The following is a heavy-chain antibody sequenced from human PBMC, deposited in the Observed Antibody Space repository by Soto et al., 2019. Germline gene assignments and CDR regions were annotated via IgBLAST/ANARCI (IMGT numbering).Heavy chain of an antibody. CDR3: ARRAEIRYCTNGVCPGHLFY. D-gene: IGHD2-8*01. V-gene: IGHV1-46*01. CDR1: GYTFTSYY. Sequence: ASVKVSCKASGYTFTSYYMHWVRQAPGQGLEWMGIINPSGGSTSYAQKFQGRVTMTRDTSTSTVYMELSSLRSEDTAVYYCARRAEIRYCTNGVCPGHLFYGGQGTLVTVS. J-gene: IGHJ4*02. CDR2: INPSGGST.